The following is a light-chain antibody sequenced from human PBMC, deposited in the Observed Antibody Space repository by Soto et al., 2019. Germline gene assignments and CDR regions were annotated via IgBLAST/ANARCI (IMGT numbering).Light chain of an antibody. V-gene: IGKV3-11*01. Sequence: EFVLTQSPATLSLSPGERATLSCRASQSVSSYLAWYQQKPGQAPRLLIYDASNRATGIPARFSGSGSGTDFTLTISSLQSEDCAIYYCQQYHTWPITFGGGTKVEIK. J-gene: IGKJ4*01. CDR2: DAS. CDR3: QQYHTWPIT. CDR1: QSVSSY.